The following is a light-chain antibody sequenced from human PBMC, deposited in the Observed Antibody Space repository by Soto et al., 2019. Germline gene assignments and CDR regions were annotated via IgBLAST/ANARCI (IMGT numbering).Light chain of an antibody. J-gene: IGKJ5*01. Sequence: EIVLTQSPGTLSLSPGERAALSCRASHSVSRTYLAWYHQKPGQAPRLLIYGASDRATGPPDRFSGRGSGTDFTLTISRLEPEDSAVYYCQQFDDSVTFGQGTRLEIK. CDR3: QQFDDSVT. V-gene: IGKV3-20*01. CDR1: HSVSRTY. CDR2: GAS.